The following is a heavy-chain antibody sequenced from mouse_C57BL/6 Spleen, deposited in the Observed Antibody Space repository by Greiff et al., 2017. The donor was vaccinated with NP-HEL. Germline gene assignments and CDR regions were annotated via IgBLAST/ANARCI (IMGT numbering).Heavy chain of an antibody. CDR3: ARDDYGSTHWYFDV. D-gene: IGHD1-1*01. CDR1: GYSITSGYY. CDR2: ISYDGSN. J-gene: IGHJ1*03. V-gene: IGHV3-6*01. Sequence: ESGPGLVKPSQSLSLTCSVTGYSITSGYYWNWIRQFPGNKLEWMGYISYDGSNNYNPSLKNRISITRDTSKNQFFLKLNSVTTEDTATYYCARDDYGSTHWYFDVWGTGTTVTVSS.